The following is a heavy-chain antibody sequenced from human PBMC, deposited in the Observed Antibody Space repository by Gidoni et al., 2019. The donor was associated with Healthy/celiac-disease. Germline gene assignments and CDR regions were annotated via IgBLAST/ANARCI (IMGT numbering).Heavy chain of an antibody. CDR3: ARDREPGIAAAGPLGRHPYYYYYGMDV. CDR1: CGFISSRGYY. Sequence: QLQLQESGPALVKPSQTLSLTCTVSCGFISSRGYYWLWFCTHLWKGLEWNGYIYYSGSSYDNPSLKSRVTITVDTSKNQFSLKLSSVTAEDTAVYYCARDREPGIAAAGPLGRHPYYYYYGMDVWGQGTTVTVSS. J-gene: IGHJ6*02. V-gene: IGHV4-31*03. CDR2: IYYSGSS. D-gene: IGHD6-13*01.